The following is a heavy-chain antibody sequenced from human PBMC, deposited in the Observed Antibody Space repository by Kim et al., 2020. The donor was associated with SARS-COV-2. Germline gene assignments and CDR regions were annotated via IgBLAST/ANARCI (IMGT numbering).Heavy chain of an antibody. CDR2: LKSNTGGA. V-gene: IGHV3-23*01. J-gene: IGHJ4*01. D-gene: IGHD2-21*02. CDR1: GFTFSNVS. Sequence: GGSLRLSCAASGFTFSNVSMTWVRQAPGKGLEWVARLKSNTGGAFYAYSVHVRGSITIYSAKSTMTLQMKSLRPKNTATSVYSRTDILSLGQSATPHY. CDR3: SRTDILSLGQSATPHY.